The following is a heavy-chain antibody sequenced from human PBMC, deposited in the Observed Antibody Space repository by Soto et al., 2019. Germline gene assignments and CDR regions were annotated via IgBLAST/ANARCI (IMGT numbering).Heavy chain of an antibody. V-gene: IGHV1-2*04. J-gene: IGHJ4*02. CDR2: INPNSGGT. D-gene: IGHD6-13*01. Sequence: ASVKVSCKASGYTFTGYYMHWVRQAPGQGLEWMGWINPNSGGTNYAQKFQGWVTMTRDTSISTAYMELSRLRSDDTAVYYCAREGIAAAGDFDYWGQGTLVTVS. CDR1: GYTFTGYY. CDR3: AREGIAAAGDFDY.